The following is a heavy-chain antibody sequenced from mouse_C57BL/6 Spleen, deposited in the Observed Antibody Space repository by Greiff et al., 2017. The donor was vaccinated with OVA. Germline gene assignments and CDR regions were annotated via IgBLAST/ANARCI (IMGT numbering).Heavy chain of an antibody. J-gene: IGHJ1*03. CDR2: ISSGSSTI. D-gene: IGHD2-4*01. CDR1: GFTFSDYG. Sequence: EVKLVESGGGLVKPGGSLKLSCAASGFTFSDYGMHWVRQAPEKGLEWVAYISSGSSTIYYADTVKGRFTISRDNDKNTLFLQMTSLRSEDTAMYYCARLRDWYFDVWGTGTTVTVSS. V-gene: IGHV5-17*01. CDR3: ARLRDWYFDV.